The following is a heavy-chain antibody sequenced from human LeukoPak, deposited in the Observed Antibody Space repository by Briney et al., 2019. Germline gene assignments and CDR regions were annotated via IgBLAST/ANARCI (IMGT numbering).Heavy chain of an antibody. J-gene: IGHJ6*03. D-gene: IGHD3-3*01. CDR3: ARDLKRFLEWLLPDYYYYYMDV. CDR1: GYTFTSYG. CDR2: ISAYNGNT. Sequence: ASVKVSCKASGYTFTSYGISWVRQAPGQGREWMGWISAYNGNTNYAQKLQGRVTMTTDTSTSTAYMELRSLRSDDTAVYYCARDLKRFLEWLLPDYYYYYMDVWGKGTTVTVSS. V-gene: IGHV1-18*01.